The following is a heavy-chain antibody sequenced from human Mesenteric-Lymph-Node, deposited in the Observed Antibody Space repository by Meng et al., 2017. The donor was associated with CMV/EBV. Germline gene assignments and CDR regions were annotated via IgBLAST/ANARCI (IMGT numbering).Heavy chain of an antibody. CDR3: TTGWDQYFDF. CDR2: VKSGSAGGAA. CDR1: DFTLNGAW. V-gene: IGHV3-15*07. D-gene: IGHD1-26*01. J-gene: IGHJ4*02. Sequence: EVQLVESGGGLVKPGGSLRLSCVASDFTLNGAWMNWVRQAPGKGLEWVGRVKSGSAGGAADAAAPVKGRFTVSRDDSRKTVHLQMDNLKIEDTAVYHCTTGWDQYFDFWGQGALVTVSS.